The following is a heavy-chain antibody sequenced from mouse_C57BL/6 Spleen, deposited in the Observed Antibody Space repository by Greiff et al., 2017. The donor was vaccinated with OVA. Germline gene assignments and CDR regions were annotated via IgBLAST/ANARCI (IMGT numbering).Heavy chain of an antibody. Sequence: EVKLQESGGGLVQPGGSMKLSCAASGFTFSDAWMDWVRQSPEKGLEWVAEIRNKANNHATYYAESVKGRFTISRDDSKSSVYLQMNSLRAEDTGIYYCTHICYDYEGFAYWGQGTLVTVSA. V-gene: IGHV6-6*01. CDR1: GFTFSDAW. CDR3: THICYDYEGFAY. D-gene: IGHD2-4*01. CDR2: IRNKANNHAT. J-gene: IGHJ3*01.